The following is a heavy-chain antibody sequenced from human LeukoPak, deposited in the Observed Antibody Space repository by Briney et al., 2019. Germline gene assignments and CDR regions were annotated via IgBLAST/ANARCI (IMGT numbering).Heavy chain of an antibody. Sequence: ASVKVSCKASGYTFTGYYMHWVRQAPGQGLEWMRRINPNSGGTNYAQKFQGRVTMTRDTSISTAYMELSRLRSDDTAVYYCARGGVWWLTVYFDYWGQGTLVTVSS. CDR1: GYTFTGYY. CDR3: ARGGVWWLTVYFDY. D-gene: IGHD5-12*01. V-gene: IGHV1-2*06. CDR2: INPNSGGT. J-gene: IGHJ4*02.